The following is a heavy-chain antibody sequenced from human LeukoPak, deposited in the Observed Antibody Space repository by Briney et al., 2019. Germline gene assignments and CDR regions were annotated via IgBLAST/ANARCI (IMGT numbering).Heavy chain of an antibody. J-gene: IGHJ4*02. Sequence: SETLSLTCTVSGGFITSSNSHWGWIRQPPGKGLEWVGTIYYSGSTYYKSSLKSRVTISVDTSKNQFSLKLRSVTAADTAVYYCARVTSRLGVCDYWGQGSLVTVSS. CDR3: ARVTSRLGVCDY. CDR2: IYYSGST. D-gene: IGHD2-8*01. V-gene: IGHV4-39*07. CDR1: GGFITSSNSH.